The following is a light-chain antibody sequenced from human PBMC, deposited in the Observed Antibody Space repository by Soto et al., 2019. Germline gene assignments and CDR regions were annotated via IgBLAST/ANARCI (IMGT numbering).Light chain of an antibody. J-gene: IGKJ5*01. V-gene: IGKV3-20*01. CDR1: QSVRSFY. Sequence: EIVFTQSPGTLSLSPGERATLSCRASQSVRSFYLAWYQQKHGKSPRLLIYGASSRDAGIPDRFSGMWSGTDFTLPLSRLESEDFEVYSCQQYGSSPLTFGQGTRLEIK. CDR3: QQYGSSPLT. CDR2: GAS.